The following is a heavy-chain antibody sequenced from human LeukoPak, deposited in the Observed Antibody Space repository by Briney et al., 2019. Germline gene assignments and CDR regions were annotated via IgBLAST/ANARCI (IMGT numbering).Heavy chain of an antibody. CDR1: GFTFSKYW. V-gene: IGHV3-7*01. CDR3: AKGGAAPLHYYYYMDV. D-gene: IGHD6-13*01. CDR2: IRQDGSQK. Sequence: GGSLRLSCVVSGFTFSKYWMSWVRQAPGKGLEWVANIRQDGSQKYYVDSVKGRFTISRDNAKNSLYLQMNSLRAEDTAVYYCAKGGAAPLHYYYYMDVWGKGTTVTVSS. J-gene: IGHJ6*03.